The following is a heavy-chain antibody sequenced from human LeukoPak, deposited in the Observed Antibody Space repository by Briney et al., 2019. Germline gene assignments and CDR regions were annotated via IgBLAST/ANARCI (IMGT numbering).Heavy chain of an antibody. V-gene: IGHV4-38-2*02. Sequence: SETLSLTCTVSGFSISSGYFWGWIRQPPGKGLEWIGRIYHSGTTYYSPSPKSRVTMSLDTSKNQFSLKLSSVTAADTAVYYCARAREPLIYTYYFDFWGQGTLVTVSS. CDR3: ARAREPLIYTYYFDF. CDR1: GFSISSGYF. J-gene: IGHJ4*02. CDR2: IYHSGTT. D-gene: IGHD1-14*01.